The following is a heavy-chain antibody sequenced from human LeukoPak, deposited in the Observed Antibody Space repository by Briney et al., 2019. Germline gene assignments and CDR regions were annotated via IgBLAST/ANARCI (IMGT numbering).Heavy chain of an antibody. Sequence: GGSLRLSCAASGFTFSRYSMNWVRQAPGKGLEWVSSISSAGNYIYSADSVKGRFTISRDNAKNLLCLQMNSLRAEDTAMYYCARGTPTVDYWGQGTLVTVSS. CDR2: ISSAGNYI. CDR1: GFTFSRYS. J-gene: IGHJ4*02. CDR3: ARGTPTVDY. D-gene: IGHD2-15*01. V-gene: IGHV3-21*01.